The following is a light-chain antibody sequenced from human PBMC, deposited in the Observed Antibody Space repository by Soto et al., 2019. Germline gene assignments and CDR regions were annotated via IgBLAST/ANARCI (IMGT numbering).Light chain of an antibody. CDR1: QTVTSSN. CDR2: GAS. V-gene: IGKV3-20*01. CDR3: QQYGSSPRP. J-gene: IGKJ1*01. Sequence: EIVLTQSPGTLSLSPGEKATLSCRASQTVTSSNLAWYQQKPGQAPKVLISGASSRATGVPDRFSGSGSGTDFIFTISILEPEVFAVYYCQQYGSSPRPFGQGTKV.